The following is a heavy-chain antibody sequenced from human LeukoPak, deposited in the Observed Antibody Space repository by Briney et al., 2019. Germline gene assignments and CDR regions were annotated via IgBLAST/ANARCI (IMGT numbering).Heavy chain of an antibody. CDR3: ARIAAPGNRRLNF. CDR2: MNPNSGNT. CDR1: GYSFTTYD. V-gene: IGHV1-8*01. J-gene: IGHJ4*02. D-gene: IGHD6-13*01. Sequence: ASVTVSCEASGYSFTTYDINWVRQAAGQGLEWMGWMNPNSGNTGNAQKFQGRVTMTRNTSISTAYMELTSLTSEDTAVYFCARIAAPGNRRLNFWGQGTLVTVSS.